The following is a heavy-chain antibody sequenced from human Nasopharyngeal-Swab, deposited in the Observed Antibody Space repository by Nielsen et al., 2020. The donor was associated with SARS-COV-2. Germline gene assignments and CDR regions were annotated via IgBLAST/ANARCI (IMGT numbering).Heavy chain of an antibody. V-gene: IGHV3-7*01. CDR2: IKQDGSEK. Sequence: GVLKISCAASGFTFSSYWMSWVRQAPGKGLEWVANIKQDGSEKYYVDSVKGRFTISRDNAKNSLYLQMNSLRAEDTAVYYCARDQFSASSGWDYWGQDPLFPVSS. J-gene: IGHJ4*02. CDR1: GFTFSSYW. D-gene: IGHD6-19*01. CDR3: ARDQFSASSGWDY.